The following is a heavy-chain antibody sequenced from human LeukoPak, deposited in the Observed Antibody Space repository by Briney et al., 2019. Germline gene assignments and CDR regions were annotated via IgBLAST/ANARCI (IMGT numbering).Heavy chain of an antibody. V-gene: IGHV1-69*13. Sequence: ASVKVSCKASGGTFSSYAISWVRQAPGQGLEWMGGIIPIFGTANYAQKFQGRVTITADESTSTAYMELSSLRSEDTAVYYCARWTPAVAGNNWFDPWGQGTLVTVSS. CDR3: ARWTPAVAGNNWFDP. J-gene: IGHJ5*02. D-gene: IGHD6-19*01. CDR1: GGTFSSYA. CDR2: IIPIFGTA.